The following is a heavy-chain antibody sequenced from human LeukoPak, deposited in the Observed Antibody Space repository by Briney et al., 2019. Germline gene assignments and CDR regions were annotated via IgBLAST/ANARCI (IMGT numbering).Heavy chain of an antibody. CDR3: ARVRVSSYYGMDI. V-gene: IGHV3-7*05. CDR2: INQDESEK. Sequence: GGSLRLSCAASGFTFSTYWMSWVRQAPGKGLEGVANINQDESEKYYVDSVKGRYTISRENAKTSLYLQMNSLRAEDTAVYYCARVRVSSYYGMDIWGQGATVTVSS. J-gene: IGHJ6*02. D-gene: IGHD2/OR15-2a*01. CDR1: GFTFSTYW.